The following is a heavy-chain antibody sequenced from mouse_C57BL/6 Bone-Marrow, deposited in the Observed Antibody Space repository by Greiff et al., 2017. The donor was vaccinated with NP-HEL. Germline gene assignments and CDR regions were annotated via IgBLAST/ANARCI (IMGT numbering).Heavy chain of an antibody. CDR3: TSRGSYFDY. V-gene: IGHV14-4*01. Sequence: VQLQQSGAELVRPGASVKLSCTASGFNIKDDYMHWVKQRPEQGLEWIGWIDPENGDTEYASKFQGKATITAYTSSNTAYLQLSSLTSDDTAVYYCTSRGSYFDYWGQGTTLTVSS. CDR1: GFNIKDDY. CDR2: IDPENGDT. J-gene: IGHJ2*01.